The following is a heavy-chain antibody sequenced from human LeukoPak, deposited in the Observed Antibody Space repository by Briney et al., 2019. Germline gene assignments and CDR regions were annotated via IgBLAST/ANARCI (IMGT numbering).Heavy chain of an antibody. J-gene: IGHJ4*02. CDR3: ASNYDSSGYYFDY. V-gene: IGHV4-59*01. D-gene: IGHD3-22*01. CDR2: IYYSGST. Sequence: SETLSLTCTVSGGSISSYYWSWFRQSPGKGLEWIGYIYYSGSTNYNPSLKSRVTISGDTSKNQFSLKLRSVTTADTAVYYCASNYDSSGYYFDYWGQGTLVTVSS. CDR1: GGSISSYY.